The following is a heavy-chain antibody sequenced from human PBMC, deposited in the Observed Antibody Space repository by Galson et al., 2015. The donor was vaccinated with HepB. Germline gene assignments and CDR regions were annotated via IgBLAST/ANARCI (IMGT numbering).Heavy chain of an antibody. Sequence: SLRLSCAASGFTFRTHGMNWVRQAPGKGLEWVAGIWSGGSNKYYADSVKGRFTISRDNSKNALYLQMNSLRAEDTTVYYCAREGDPYCYWSGFDYWGQGTLVTVSS. CDR2: IWSGGSNK. V-gene: IGHV3-33*01. D-gene: IGHD3-3*01. J-gene: IGHJ4*02. CDR1: GFTFRTHG. CDR3: AREGDPYCYWSGFDY.